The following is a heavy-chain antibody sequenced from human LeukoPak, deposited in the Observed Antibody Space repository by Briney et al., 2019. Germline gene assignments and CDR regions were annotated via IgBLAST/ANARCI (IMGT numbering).Heavy chain of an antibody. D-gene: IGHD2-21*01. J-gene: IGHJ6*03. CDR3: AKDAGGEDYYYYMDV. Sequence: PGGSLRLSCAASGFTFDDYAMHWVRQAPGKGLEWVSLISWDGGSNYYADSVKGRFTISRDNSKNSLYLQMNSLRAEDTALYYCAKDAGGEDYYYYMDVWGKGTTVTVSS. CDR1: GFTFDDYA. CDR2: ISWDGGSN. V-gene: IGHV3-43D*03.